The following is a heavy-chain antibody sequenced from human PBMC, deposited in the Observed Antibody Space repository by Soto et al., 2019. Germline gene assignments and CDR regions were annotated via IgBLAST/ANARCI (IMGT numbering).Heavy chain of an antibody. D-gene: IGHD6-13*01. CDR2: ISSSSSYI. Sequence: EVQLVESGGGLVKPGGSLRLSCAASGFTFSSYSMNWVRQAPGKGLEWVSSISSSSSYIYYADSVKGRFTISRDNAKNSLYLQMNSLRAEDKAVYYCARDRSSWTGEFDYWGQGTLVTVSS. CDR1: GFTFSSYS. V-gene: IGHV3-21*01. CDR3: ARDRSSWTGEFDY. J-gene: IGHJ4*02.